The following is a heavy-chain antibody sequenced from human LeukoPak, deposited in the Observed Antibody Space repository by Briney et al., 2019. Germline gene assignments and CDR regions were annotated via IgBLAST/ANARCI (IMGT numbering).Heavy chain of an antibody. CDR2: KREDGSEE. V-gene: IGHV3-7*01. J-gene: IGHJ4*02. CDR3: VRGRDTLDY. Sequence: GGSLRLSCVASGFTFSTYWMSWVRQAPGKGLEWVANKREDGSEEYYVDSEKGRFTVSRDNAKNSLYLQMNSLRAEDTAVYYCVRGRDTLDYWGQGTLVTVSS. CDR1: GFTFSTYW.